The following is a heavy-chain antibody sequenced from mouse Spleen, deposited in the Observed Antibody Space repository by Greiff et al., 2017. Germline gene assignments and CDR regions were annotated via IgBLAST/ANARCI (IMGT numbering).Heavy chain of an antibody. V-gene: IGHV1-61*01. J-gene: IGHJ3*01. CDR1: GYTFTSYW. Sequence: VQLQQPGAELVRPGSSVKLSCKASGYTFTSYWMDWVKQRPGQGLEWIGNIYPSDSETHYNQKFKDKATLTVDKSSSTAYMQLSSLTSEDSAVYYCAREDGTDPFAYWGQGTLVTVSA. CDR3: AREDGTDPFAY. D-gene: IGHD4-1*01. CDR2: IYPSDSET.